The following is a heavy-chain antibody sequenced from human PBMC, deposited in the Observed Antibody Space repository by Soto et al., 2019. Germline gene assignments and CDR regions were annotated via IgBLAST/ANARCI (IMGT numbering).Heavy chain of an antibody. CDR3: ARVTPPGVATTYFDY. CDR2: IYYRGST. Sequence: SETMSLTCSVAGDSINSDKYYWGWIRQPPGKGLEWIGYIYYRGSTNYNPSLKSRVTISVDTSKNQFSLKLSSVTAADTAVYYCARVTPPGVATTYFDYWGQGTLVTVSS. J-gene: IGHJ4*02. CDR1: GDSINSDKYY. D-gene: IGHD5-12*01. V-gene: IGHV4-61*01.